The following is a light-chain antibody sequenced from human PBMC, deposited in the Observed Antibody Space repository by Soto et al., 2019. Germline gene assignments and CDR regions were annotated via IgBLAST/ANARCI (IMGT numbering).Light chain of an antibody. J-gene: IGKJ5*01. Sequence: EVVVTQSPATLSVSPGERATLSCRASESVGRHLAWYHQKPGQAPKLLIFDASTRATGVPARFSGSGPGTEFTLTISGLLPEDFAAYHCQQLYTLPFTFGQGTRLEIK. CDR1: ESVGRH. V-gene: IGKV3-15*01. CDR3: QQLYTLPFT. CDR2: DAS.